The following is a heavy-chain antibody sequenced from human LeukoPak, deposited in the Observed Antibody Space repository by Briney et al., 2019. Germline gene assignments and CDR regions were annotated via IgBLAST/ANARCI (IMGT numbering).Heavy chain of an antibody. D-gene: IGHD2-15*01. CDR1: GFTFSSYG. CDR3: ASGNSFDY. V-gene: IGHV3-7*01. Sequence: GGSLRLSCAASGFTFSSYGMHWVRQAPGKGLECVANMKPDGSEIYYVDSVRGRFTVSRDNAKNSLYLQMNSLRADDTAVYFCASGNSFDYWGQGTLVTVSS. J-gene: IGHJ4*02. CDR2: MKPDGSEI.